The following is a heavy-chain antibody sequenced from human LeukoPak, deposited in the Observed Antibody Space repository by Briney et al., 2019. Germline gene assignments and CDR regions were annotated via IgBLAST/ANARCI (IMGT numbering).Heavy chain of an antibody. CDR1: GGSISSSSYY. V-gene: IGHV4-39*07. Sequence: SETLSLTCTVSGGSISSSSYYWGWIRPPPGKGLEWVGGVYYSGSTHYTPSLKSRVTISVDTSMHQFSLKLSSVSAADTAVYYCARRTPFGSGSYDYWGQGTLVTVSS. J-gene: IGHJ4*02. D-gene: IGHD1-26*01. CDR3: ARRTPFGSGSYDY. CDR2: VYYSGST.